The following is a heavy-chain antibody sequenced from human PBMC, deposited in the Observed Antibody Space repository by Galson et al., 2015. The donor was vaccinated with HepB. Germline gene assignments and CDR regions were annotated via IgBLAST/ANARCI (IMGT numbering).Heavy chain of an antibody. V-gene: IGHV6-1*01. J-gene: IGHJ4*02. D-gene: IGHD2-8*01. CDR1: GDSVFSNRAA. CDR2: TYYRSKWYS. Sequence: CAISGDSVFSNRAAWSWIRQSPSRGLEWLGRTYYRSKWYSDYAESVKSRITINPDPSRNQFSLQLSSLRSEDTAVYYCARYPNGAYRYDYWGQGTLVTVSS. CDR3: ARYPNGAYRYDY.